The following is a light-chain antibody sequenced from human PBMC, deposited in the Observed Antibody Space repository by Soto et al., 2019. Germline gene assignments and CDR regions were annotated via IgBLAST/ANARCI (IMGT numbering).Light chain of an antibody. CDR1: QSVTTTY. CDR3: QQHGSSPFT. Sequence: EIVLTQSPGTLSLSPGERATLSCRASQSVTTTYLAWYQQKPGPAPRLLISGASTRATGIPDRFSASGSGTDFTLNISRLEPEDFAVYYCQQHGSSPFTFGPGTKVDIK. J-gene: IGKJ3*01. CDR2: GAS. V-gene: IGKV3-20*01.